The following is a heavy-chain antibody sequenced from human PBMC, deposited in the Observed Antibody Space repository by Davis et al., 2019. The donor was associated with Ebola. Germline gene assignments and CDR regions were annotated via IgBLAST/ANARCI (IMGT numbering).Heavy chain of an antibody. J-gene: IGHJ4*02. CDR3: ARGRNGGWDFDY. CDR2: ISAYNGHT. CDR1: VYTFNSHG. D-gene: IGHD6-19*01. V-gene: IGHV1-18*01. Sequence: AASVKVSCKASVYTFNSHGISWVRQAPGQGLEWMAWISAYNGHTNYAQKFQGRLTLTTDTSTSTVYMELRSLTSDDTAEYYCARGRNGGWDFDYWGQGTRVTVSS.